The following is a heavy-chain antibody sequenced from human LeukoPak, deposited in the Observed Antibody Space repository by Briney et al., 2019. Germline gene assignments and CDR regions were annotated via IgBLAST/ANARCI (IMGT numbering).Heavy chain of an antibody. V-gene: IGHV3-48*04. CDR3: ARRVPNQVITDYFDY. D-gene: IGHD3-16*01. CDR1: GFTLSSYS. J-gene: IGHJ4*02. Sequence: GGSLRLSCAASGFTLSSYSMNWVRQAPGKGLEWISFIDSSSRTIFYAESMKGRFTISRDNAKNSLFLQMNSLRAEDTAVYYCARRVPNQVITDYFDYWGQGTLFTVSS. CDR2: IDSSSRTI.